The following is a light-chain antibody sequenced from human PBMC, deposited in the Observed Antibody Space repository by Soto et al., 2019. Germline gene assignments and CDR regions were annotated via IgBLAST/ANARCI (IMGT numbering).Light chain of an antibody. J-gene: IGKJ5*01. V-gene: IGKV3-11*01. CDR1: QSISDT. Sequence: EIVMTQSPATLSVSPGGRATLSCRASQSISDTLAWYQQKPGQAPRLLISDASNRATGIPARFSGSGFGTDFTLTISSLEAEDSAVYYCQQRSNWPSITFGQGTRLENK. CDR3: QQRSNWPSIT. CDR2: DAS.